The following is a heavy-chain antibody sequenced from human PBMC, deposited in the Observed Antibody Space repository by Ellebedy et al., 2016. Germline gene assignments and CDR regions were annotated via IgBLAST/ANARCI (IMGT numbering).Heavy chain of an antibody. CDR1: GGSISSSSYY. CDR2: IYYSGST. D-gene: IGHD6-13*01. V-gene: IGHV4-39*01. J-gene: IGHJ4*03. Sequence: SETLSLTCTVSGGSISSSSYYWGWIRQPPGKGLEWIGSIYYSGSTYYNPSLKSRVTISVDTSKNQFSLKLSSVTAADTAVYYCASGEVVLSAAAGACFDYWGQGTTVTVSS. CDR3: ASGEVVLSAAAGACFDY.